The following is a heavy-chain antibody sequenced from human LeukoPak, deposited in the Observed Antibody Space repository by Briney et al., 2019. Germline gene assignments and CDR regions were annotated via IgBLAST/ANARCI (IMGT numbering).Heavy chain of an antibody. CDR1: GFTFSSYS. CDR3: ARGLYSGYDSLAY. D-gene: IGHD5-12*01. CDR2: ISSRSSTI. V-gene: IGHV3-48*01. J-gene: IGHJ4*02. Sequence: GGSLRLSCAASGFTFSSYSVNWVRRAPGKGLEWVSYISSRSSTIYYADSVKGRFTISRDNAKNSLYLQMNSLRAKDTAVYYCARGLYSGYDSLAYWGQGTLVTVSS.